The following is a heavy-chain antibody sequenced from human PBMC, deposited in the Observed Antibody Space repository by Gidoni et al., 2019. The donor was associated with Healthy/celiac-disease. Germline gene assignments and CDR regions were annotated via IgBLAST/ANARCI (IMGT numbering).Heavy chain of an antibody. Sequence: QVQLVESGGGVVQPGRSLRLSCAASGFTFSSYGMHWVRQAPGKGLEWVAVIWYDGSNKYYADSVKGRFTISRDNSKNTLYLQMNSLRAEDTAVYYCARDRWDGYNLPWFDPWGQGTLVTVSS. CDR3: ARDRWDGYNLPWFDP. V-gene: IGHV3-33*01. D-gene: IGHD5-12*01. CDR2: IWYDGSNK. CDR1: GFTFSSYG. J-gene: IGHJ5*02.